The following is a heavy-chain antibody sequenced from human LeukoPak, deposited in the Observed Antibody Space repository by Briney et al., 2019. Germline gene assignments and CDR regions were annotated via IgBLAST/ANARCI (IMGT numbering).Heavy chain of an antibody. CDR1: GFDISYNY. CDR2: IWYDGSNK. CDR3: AKDQAGGSYREALDY. V-gene: IGHV3-33*06. D-gene: IGHD1-26*01. Sequence: PGGSLRLSCVASGFDISYNYVGWVRQAPGKGLEWVAVIWYDGSNKYYADSVKGRFTISRDNSKNTLYLQMNSLRAEDTAVYYCAKDQAGGSYREALDYWGQGTLVTVSS. J-gene: IGHJ4*02.